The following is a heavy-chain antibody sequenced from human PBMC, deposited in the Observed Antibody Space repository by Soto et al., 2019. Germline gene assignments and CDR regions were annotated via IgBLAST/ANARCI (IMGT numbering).Heavy chain of an antibody. CDR2: ITGSGGGT. Sequence: EVQLLESGGGLVQPGGSLGLPFAASGLTFSRSALTWVRQAPGKGLEWVSAITGSGGGTYYADSVKGRFAISRDNSKNTLYLQMDSLRAGDTAVYYCAKSTGCSGGICNWGQGTQVTVSS. J-gene: IGHJ4*02. CDR3: AKSTGCSGGICN. CDR1: GLTFSRSA. D-gene: IGHD2-15*01. V-gene: IGHV3-23*01.